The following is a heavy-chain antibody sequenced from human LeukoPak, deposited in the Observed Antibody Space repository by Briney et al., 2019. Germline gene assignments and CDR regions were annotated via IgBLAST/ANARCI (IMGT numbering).Heavy chain of an antibody. CDR3: AKRLTGWQQLVAGGWFDP. Sequence: GGSLRLSCAASGFTFSSYAMSWVRQAPGKGLEWVSAISGSGGSTYYADSVKGRFTISRDNSKNTLYLQMNSLRAEDTAVYYCAKRLTGWQQLVAGGWFDPWGQGTLVTVSS. V-gene: IGHV3-23*01. CDR2: ISGSGGST. D-gene: IGHD6-13*01. CDR1: GFTFSSYA. J-gene: IGHJ5*02.